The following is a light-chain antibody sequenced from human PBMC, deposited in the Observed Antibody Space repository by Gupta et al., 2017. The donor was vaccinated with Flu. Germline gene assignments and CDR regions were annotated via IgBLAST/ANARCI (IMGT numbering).Light chain of an antibody. CDR1: QSVRTD. Sequence: EIVMTQSPATLSVSPGERATLSCRASQSVRTDLAWYQQKPGQTPRLLIFGSSTRDTGIPARFSDSGYGKEFTLTISSRQSEDFAVYYCQQDNNWPPLTFGGGTKVEIK. CDR3: QQDNNWPPLT. V-gene: IGKV3-15*01. J-gene: IGKJ4*01. CDR2: GSS.